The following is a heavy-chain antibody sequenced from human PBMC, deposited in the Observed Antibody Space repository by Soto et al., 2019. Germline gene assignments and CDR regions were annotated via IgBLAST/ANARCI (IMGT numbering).Heavy chain of an antibody. CDR2: IYYSGNT. D-gene: IGHD6-19*01. V-gene: IGHV4-59*08. J-gene: IGHJ4*01. CDR1: GGSISSYY. Sequence: LSETLSLTCTVSGGSISSYYWSWIRQPPGKGLEWIGYIYYSGNTYYNPSLKSRVTVSADTSKDQLSLKLTSVTAADTAVYYCARHDGFSSGWIFDYWGHGTLVNVSS. CDR3: ARHDGFSSGWIFDY.